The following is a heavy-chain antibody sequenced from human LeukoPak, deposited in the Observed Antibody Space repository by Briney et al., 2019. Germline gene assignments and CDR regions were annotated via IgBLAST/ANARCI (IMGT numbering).Heavy chain of an antibody. V-gene: IGHV3-7*01. Sequence: RSGGSLRLSCAASGFTFSSYWMSWVRQAPGKGLEWVAYIKQDGSEKYYVDSVTGRFTISRDNAKNSLYLQMNSLRAEDTAVYYCARDCQYYDILTGTVGYYYYYIDVWGKGTTVTISS. CDR3: ARDCQYYDILTGTVGYYYYYIDV. CDR2: IKQDGSEK. D-gene: IGHD3-9*01. J-gene: IGHJ6*03. CDR1: GFTFSSYW.